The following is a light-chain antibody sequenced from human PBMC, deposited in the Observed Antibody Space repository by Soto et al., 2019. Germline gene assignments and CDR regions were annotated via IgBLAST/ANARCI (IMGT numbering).Light chain of an antibody. CDR2: SSI. CDR3: TAWDDSLNGVL. J-gene: IGLJ2*01. CDR1: SSNIGSNT. V-gene: IGLV1-44*01. Sequence: QSVLTQPPSASGTAGQRVTISCSGSSSNIGSNTVNWYQQFPGTAPKLLIYSSILRPSGVPDRFSGSKSGTSASLAISGLQSEDEADYCCTAWDDSLNGVLFGGGTKVTVL.